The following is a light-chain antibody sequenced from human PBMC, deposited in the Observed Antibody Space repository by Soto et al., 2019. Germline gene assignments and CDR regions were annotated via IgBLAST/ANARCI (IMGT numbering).Light chain of an antibody. V-gene: IGKV3-20*01. CDR3: QQYGSSTIT. CDR1: QSVSSSY. Sequence: ENVLTQSPCTLSLSTGERATLSCRASQSVSSSYLAWYQQKPGQAPRLLIYGASSRATGIPDRFSGSGSGTDFTLTISRLEPEDFAVYYCQQYGSSTITFGQGTRLEIK. J-gene: IGKJ5*01. CDR2: GAS.